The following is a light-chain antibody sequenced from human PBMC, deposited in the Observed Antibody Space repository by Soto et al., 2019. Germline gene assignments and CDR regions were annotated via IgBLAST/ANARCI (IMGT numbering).Light chain of an antibody. J-gene: IGKJ2*01. CDR3: QKYETSPYT. V-gene: IGKV3-20*01. Sequence: ESVLTQSPGTLSLSPGERATLSCRASQTVIKNYLAWYQRKPGQAPRLLIYGASNRATGIPDRFSGGGSGTDFTLTISRLEAEDSGLYYCQKYETSPYTFGQGTKLEIK. CDR2: GAS. CDR1: QTVIKNY.